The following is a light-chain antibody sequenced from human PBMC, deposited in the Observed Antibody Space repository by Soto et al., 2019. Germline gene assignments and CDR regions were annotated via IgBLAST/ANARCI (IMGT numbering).Light chain of an antibody. J-gene: IGKJ2*01. V-gene: IGKV3-20*01. Sequence: DIVLTQSPGTLSLSPGERATLSCRASQSLSSSYLAWYQHKPGQAPRLLIYGASSRASGIPDKFSGSGSGTDFTLPISRLEPEDSAVYYCQQYGSFFGQGTKLEIK. CDR2: GAS. CDR1: QSLSSSY. CDR3: QQYGSF.